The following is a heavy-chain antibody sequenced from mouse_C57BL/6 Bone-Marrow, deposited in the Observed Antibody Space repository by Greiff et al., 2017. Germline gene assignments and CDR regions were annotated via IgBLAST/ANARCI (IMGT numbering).Heavy chain of an antibody. CDR1: GFTFSDYG. V-gene: IGHV5-17*01. J-gene: IGHJ3*01. CDR3: ARRPPPITTVVAKAY. D-gene: IGHD1-1*01. Sequence: EVKVEESGGGLVKPGGSLKLSCAASGFTFSDYGMHWVRHAPEKGLEWVAYISSGSSTIYYADTVKGRFTISRDNAKNTLFLQMTSLRSEDTAMYYCARRPPPITTVVAKAYWGQGTLVTVSA. CDR2: ISSGSSTI.